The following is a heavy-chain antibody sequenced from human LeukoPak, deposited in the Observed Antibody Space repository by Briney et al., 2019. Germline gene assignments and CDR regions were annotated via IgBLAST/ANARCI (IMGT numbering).Heavy chain of an antibody. CDR1: GFTFSSYG. J-gene: IGHJ6*03. CDR3: ANRGQQLVNYYYYYYMDV. CDR2: ISYDGSNK. V-gene: IGHV3-30*18. Sequence: GRSLRLSCAASGFTFSSYGMHWVRQAPGKGLEWVAVISYDGSNKYYADSVKGRFTISRDNSKNTLYLQMNSLRAEDTAVYYCANRGQQLVNYYYYYYMDVWGKGTTVTVSS. D-gene: IGHD6-13*01.